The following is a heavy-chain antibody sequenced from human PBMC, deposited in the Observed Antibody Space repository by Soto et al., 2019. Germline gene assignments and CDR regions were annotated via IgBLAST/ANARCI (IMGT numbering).Heavy chain of an antibody. D-gene: IGHD5-12*01. Sequence: GGSLRLSCAASGFTFSDYYMSWIRQAPGKGLEWVSYISSSGSTIYYADSVKGRFTISRDNAKNSLYLQMNSLRAEDTAVYYCARVPQSSGYDINFDIWGQGTMVTVSS. CDR1: GFTFSDYY. CDR2: ISSSGSTI. V-gene: IGHV3-11*01. J-gene: IGHJ3*02. CDR3: ARVPQSSGYDINFDI.